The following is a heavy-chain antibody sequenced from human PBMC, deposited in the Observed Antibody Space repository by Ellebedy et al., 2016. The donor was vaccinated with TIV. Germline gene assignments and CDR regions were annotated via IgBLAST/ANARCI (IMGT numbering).Heavy chain of an antibody. CDR3: ARDSNSGWNLDY. Sequence: AASVKVSCKASGYTFTGYYIHWVRQAPGQGLEWMGWINPKNGGTNYAKKFQGRVTMTRDTSITTADMELSRLISGDTAVYYCARDSNSGWNLDYWGQGTLVTVSS. J-gene: IGHJ4*02. CDR2: INPKNGGT. D-gene: IGHD6-19*01. CDR1: GYTFTGYY. V-gene: IGHV1-2*02.